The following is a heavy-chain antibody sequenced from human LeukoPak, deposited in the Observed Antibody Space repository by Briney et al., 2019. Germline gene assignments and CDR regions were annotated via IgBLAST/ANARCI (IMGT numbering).Heavy chain of an antibody. CDR1: GFTVSSNY. D-gene: IGHD2-15*01. CDR2: IYSGGIT. CDR3: ARGRISIGFDY. J-gene: IGHJ4*02. Sequence: PGGSLRLSCAASGFTVSSNYMSWVRQAPGKGLGWVSVIYSGGITYYADSVKGRFTISRDNSKNTLYLQMNSLRAEDMAVYYCARGRISIGFDYWGQGTLVTVSP. V-gene: IGHV3-53*01.